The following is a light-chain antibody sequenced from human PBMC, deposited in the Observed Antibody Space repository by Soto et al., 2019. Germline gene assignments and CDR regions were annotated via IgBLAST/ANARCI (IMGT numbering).Light chain of an antibody. V-gene: IGKV1-6*02. J-gene: IGKJ1*01. CDR1: QDIGND. Sequence: IQMTQSPSSLSASVRDRVTITCRASQDIGNDLGWYQQKPGKAPNLLIYAASSLRSGVPSRFSGSCSGTHFTLTINSLQAEDSATYFCLQDYTYPWTFGQGTKVEIK. CDR2: AAS. CDR3: LQDYTYPWT.